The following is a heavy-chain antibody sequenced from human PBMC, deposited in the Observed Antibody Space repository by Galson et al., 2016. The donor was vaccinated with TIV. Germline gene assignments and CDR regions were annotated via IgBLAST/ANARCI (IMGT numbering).Heavy chain of an antibody. CDR2: IKDDGREE. J-gene: IGHJ4*02. Sequence: SLRLSCAASGFTFSDYWMTWVRLTPGKGLEWVANIKDDGREEYYVDSVTGRFTVSRDNARNSLFLQMTSLRAEDTAIYYCAREKAVGPALLDFWGQGVPVTVSP. D-gene: IGHD2-15*01. CDR3: AREKAVGPALLDF. CDR1: GFTFSDYW. V-gene: IGHV3-7*03.